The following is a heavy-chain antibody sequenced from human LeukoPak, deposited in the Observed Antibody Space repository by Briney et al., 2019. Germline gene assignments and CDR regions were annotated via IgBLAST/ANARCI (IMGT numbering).Heavy chain of an antibody. V-gene: IGHV3-53*01. D-gene: IGHD5-18*01. CDR3: ARRMGYSYGQDYFDY. J-gene: IGHJ4*02. CDR1: GFTVSSNY. Sequence: GGSLRLSCAASGFTVSSNYMSWVRQAPGKGLEWVSVIYSGGSTYYADSVKGRFTISRDNSKNTLYLQMNSLRAEDTAVYYCARRMGYSYGQDYFDYWGQGTLVTVSS. CDR2: IYSGGST.